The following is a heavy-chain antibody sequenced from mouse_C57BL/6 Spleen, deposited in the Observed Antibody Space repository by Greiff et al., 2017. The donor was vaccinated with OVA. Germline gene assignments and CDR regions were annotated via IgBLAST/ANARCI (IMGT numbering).Heavy chain of an antibody. V-gene: IGHV5-16*01. J-gene: IGHJ2*01. CDR3: ARDGDYFDY. CDR2: INYDGSST. Sequence: EVQVVESEGGLVQPGSSMKLSCTASGFTFSDYYMAWVRQVPEKGLEWVANINYDGSSTYYLDSLQSRFIISRDNAKNSLYLQMSSLKSEDTATYYCARDGDYFDYWGQGTTLTVSS. CDR1: GFTFSDYY.